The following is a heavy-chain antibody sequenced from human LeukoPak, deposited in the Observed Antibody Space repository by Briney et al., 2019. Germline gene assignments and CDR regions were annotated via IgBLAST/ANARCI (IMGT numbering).Heavy chain of an antibody. CDR1: GFTFSDYS. CDR3: ARDGEGGSSWYISPDCDY. Sequence: PGGSLRLSCAASGFTFSDYSMNWVRQAPGKGLEWVSSISSSSSYIYYADSVKGRFTISRDNAKNSLYLQMNSLRAEDTAVYYCARDGEGGSSWYISPDCDYWGQGTLVTVSS. V-gene: IGHV3-21*01. D-gene: IGHD6-13*01. J-gene: IGHJ4*02. CDR2: ISSSSSYI.